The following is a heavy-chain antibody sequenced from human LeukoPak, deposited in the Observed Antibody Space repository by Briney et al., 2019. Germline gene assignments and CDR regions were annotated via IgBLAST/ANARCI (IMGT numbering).Heavy chain of an antibody. D-gene: IGHD6-13*01. CDR2: ISAYNGNT. Sequence: ASVKVSCKASGYTFTSYGISWVRQAPGQGLEWMGWISAYNGNTNYAQKLQGRVTMTTDTSTSTAYMELRSLRSDDTAVYYCAKGEYSSSWYRVRQNFDYWGQGTLVTVSS. CDR3: AKGEYSSSWYRVRQNFDY. J-gene: IGHJ4*02. V-gene: IGHV1-18*01. CDR1: GYTFTSYG.